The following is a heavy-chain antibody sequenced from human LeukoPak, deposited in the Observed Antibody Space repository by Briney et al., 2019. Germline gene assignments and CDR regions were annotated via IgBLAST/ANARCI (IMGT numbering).Heavy chain of an antibody. D-gene: IGHD6-6*01. CDR1: GGTFSSYA. Sequence: GASVKVSCKASGGTFSSYAISWVRQAPGQGLEWMGGIIPIFGTANYAQKFQGRVTITADESTSTAYMELSSLRSEDTAVYYCARGEGSSSFLAFDIWGQGTMVTVSS. CDR2: IIPIFGTA. J-gene: IGHJ3*02. V-gene: IGHV1-69*13. CDR3: ARGEGSSSFLAFDI.